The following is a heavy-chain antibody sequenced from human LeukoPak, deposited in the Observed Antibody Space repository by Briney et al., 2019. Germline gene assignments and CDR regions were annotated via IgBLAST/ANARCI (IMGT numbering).Heavy chain of an antibody. CDR3: ARHRRFGELSSYYYGMDV. V-gene: IGHV4-34*01. J-gene: IGHJ6*04. CDR2: INHSGST. CDR1: GGSFSGYY. D-gene: IGHD3-10*01. Sequence: PSETLSLTCAVYGGSFSGYYWSWIRQPPGKGLEWIGEINHSGSTNYNPSLKSRVTISVDTSKNQFSLKLSSVTAEDTAVYYCARHRRFGELSSYYYGMDVWGKGTTVTVSS.